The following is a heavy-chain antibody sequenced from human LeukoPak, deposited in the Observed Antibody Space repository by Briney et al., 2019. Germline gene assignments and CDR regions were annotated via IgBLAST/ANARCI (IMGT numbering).Heavy chain of an antibody. Sequence: SETLSLTCTGPGGSISSNYWSWIRQAPGKGLEGIGYIYYSGSTNYNPSLKSRVTISSDKSNNQFSQKLSSVTAADTAVYYCASTVYGSGSYYFDYWGQGTLVTVSS. J-gene: IGHJ4*02. CDR2: IYYSGST. CDR3: ASTVYGSGSYYFDY. D-gene: IGHD3-10*01. V-gene: IGHV4-59*01. CDR1: GGSISSNY.